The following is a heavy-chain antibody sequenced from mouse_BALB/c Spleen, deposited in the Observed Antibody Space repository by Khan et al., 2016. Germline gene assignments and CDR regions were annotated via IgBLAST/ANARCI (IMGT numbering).Heavy chain of an antibody. CDR2: IWADGRT. Sequence: QVQLKESGPGLVAPSQSLSITCTVSGFSLTGYGVNWVRQPPGKGLAWLGKIWADGRTDYNSALKSRVSISKDNSKSQVVLKMNSLQTDDTANYYCSSDYDGFAYWGQGTLVIVSA. CDR1: GFSLTGYG. V-gene: IGHV2-6-7*01. J-gene: IGHJ3*01. CDR3: SSDYDGFAY. D-gene: IGHD2-12*01.